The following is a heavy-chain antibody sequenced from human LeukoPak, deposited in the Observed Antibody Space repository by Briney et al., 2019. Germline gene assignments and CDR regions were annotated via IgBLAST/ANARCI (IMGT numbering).Heavy chain of an antibody. CDR2: INPSGGTT. CDR1: GYTFTSYH. CDR3: ARTTYYYDSSLYY. J-gene: IGHJ4*02. D-gene: IGHD3-22*01. Sequence: ASVKVSCKASGYTFTSYHMHWVRQAPGQGLEWMGIINPSGGTTNYAQKFRGRVTMTRDMSTSTVYMELSRLRSDDTAVYYCARTTYYYDSSLYYWGQGTLVTVSS. V-gene: IGHV1-46*01.